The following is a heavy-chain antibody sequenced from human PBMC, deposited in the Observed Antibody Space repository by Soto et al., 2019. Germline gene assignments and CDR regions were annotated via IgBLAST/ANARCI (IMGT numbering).Heavy chain of an antibody. CDR3: ARSGRAAMVREKYWYFDL. V-gene: IGHV1-2*02. CDR1: GYTFTGYY. Sequence: ASVKVSCKASGYTFTGYYMHWVRQAPGQGLEWMGWINPNSGGTNYAQKFQGRVTMTRDTSISTAYMELSRLRSDDTAVYYCARSGRAAMVREKYWYFDLWGRGTLVTVSS. J-gene: IGHJ2*01. D-gene: IGHD5-18*01. CDR2: INPNSGGT.